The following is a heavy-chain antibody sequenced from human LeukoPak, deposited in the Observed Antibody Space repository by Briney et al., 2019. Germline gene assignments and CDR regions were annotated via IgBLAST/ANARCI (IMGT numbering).Heavy chain of an antibody. CDR3: AKDPFYDSSGYYESPPFDY. V-gene: IGHV3-23*01. J-gene: IGHJ4*02. CDR1: GFTFSNFW. CDR2: ISGSGGST. D-gene: IGHD3-22*01. Sequence: GGSLRLSCTASGFTFSNFWMGWVRQAPGKGLEWVSAISGSGGSTYYADSVKGRFTISRDNSKNTLYLQMNSLRAEDTAVYYCAKDPFYDSSGYYESPPFDYWGQGTLVTVSS.